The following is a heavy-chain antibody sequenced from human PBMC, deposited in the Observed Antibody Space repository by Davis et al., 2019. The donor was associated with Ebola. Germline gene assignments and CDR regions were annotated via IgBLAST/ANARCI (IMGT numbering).Heavy chain of an antibody. Sequence: SVKVSCKASGGTFSSYTISWVRQAPGQGLEWMGRIIPILGIANYAQKFQGRVTITADKSTSTAYMELSSLRSEDTAVYYCARDGTGYTLAMDVWGKGTTVTVSS. J-gene: IGHJ6*04. CDR1: GGTFSSYT. CDR2: IIPILGIA. V-gene: IGHV1-69*04. CDR3: ARDGTGYTLAMDV. D-gene: IGHD6-13*01.